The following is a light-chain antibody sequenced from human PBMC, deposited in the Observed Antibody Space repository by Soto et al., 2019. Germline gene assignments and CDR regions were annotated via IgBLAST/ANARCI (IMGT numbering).Light chain of an antibody. Sequence: QSVLTQPPSASGTPGQRVTITCSGSSSNIGTNTVRWYRQLPGTAPKVLVYNDHERPSGVPDRFSGSKSGTSASLAISGLQYEDEADYYCAEWDDSLWVFGGGTKLTVL. CDR2: NDH. CDR3: AEWDDSLWV. V-gene: IGLV1-44*01. J-gene: IGLJ3*02. CDR1: SSNIGTNT.